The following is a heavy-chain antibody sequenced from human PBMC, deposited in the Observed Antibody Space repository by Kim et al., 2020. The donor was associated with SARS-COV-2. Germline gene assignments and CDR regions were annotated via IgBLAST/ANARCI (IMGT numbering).Heavy chain of an antibody. J-gene: IGHJ3*02. V-gene: IGHV3-33*06. CDR2: IWYDGSNK. Sequence: GGSLRLSCAASGFTFSSYGMHWVRQAPGKGLEWVAVIWYDGSNKYYADSVKGRFTISRDNSKNTLYLQMNSLRAEDTAVYYFAKAAFLSGSYYNVPYDAFDIWGQGTMVTVSS. D-gene: IGHD3-10*01. CDR1: GFTFSSYG. CDR3: AKAAFLSGSYYNVPYDAFDI.